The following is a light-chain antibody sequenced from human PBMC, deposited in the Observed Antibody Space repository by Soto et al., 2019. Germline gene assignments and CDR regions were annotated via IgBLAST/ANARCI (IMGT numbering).Light chain of an antibody. CDR1: SSNIGAGYD. CDR2: GNN. V-gene: IGLV1-40*01. CDR3: QSYDSSLSGVV. J-gene: IGLJ2*01. Sequence: QAVVTQPPSVSGAPGQRVTISCTGSSSNIGAGYDVHWYQQLPGTAPKLLIYGNNNRPSGVHDRFSGSKSGTSASLAITGLQAEDEADYYCQSYDSSLSGVVFGGGTKLTVL.